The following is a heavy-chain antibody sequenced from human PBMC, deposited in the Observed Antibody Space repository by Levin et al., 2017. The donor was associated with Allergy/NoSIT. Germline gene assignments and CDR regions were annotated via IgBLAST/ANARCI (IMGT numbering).Heavy chain of an antibody. CDR3: ARVPYDSSGYYFPYFDY. D-gene: IGHD3-22*01. V-gene: IGHV3-7*01. CDR2: IKQDGSEK. CDR1: GFTFSSYW. Sequence: GGSLRLSCAASGFTFSSYWMSWVRQAPGKGLEWVDNIKQDGSEKYYVDSVKGRFTISRDNAKNSLYLQMNSLRAEDTAVYYCARVPYDSSGYYFPYFDYWGQGTLVTVSS. J-gene: IGHJ4*02.